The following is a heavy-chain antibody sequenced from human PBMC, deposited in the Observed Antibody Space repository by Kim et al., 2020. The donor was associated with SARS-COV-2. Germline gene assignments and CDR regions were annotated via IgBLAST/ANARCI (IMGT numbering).Heavy chain of an antibody. CDR1: GGSISSYY. CDR3: ARDRSPTYYYDSSGYYFDY. CDR2: IYYSGST. V-gene: IGHV4-59*01. D-gene: IGHD3-22*01. J-gene: IGHJ4*02. Sequence: SETLSLTCTVSGGSISSYYWSWIRQPPGKGLEWIGYIYYSGSTNYNPSLKSRVTISVDTSKNQFSLKLSSVTAADTAVYYCARDRSPTYYYDSSGYYFDYWGQGTLVTVSS.